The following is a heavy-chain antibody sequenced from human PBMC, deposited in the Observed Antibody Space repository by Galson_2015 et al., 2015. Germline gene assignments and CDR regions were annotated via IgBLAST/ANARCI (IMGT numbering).Heavy chain of an antibody. CDR1: GYTFTNYG. CDR2: IWYDGSNK. Sequence: SCKASGYTFTNYGMHWVRQAPGKGLEWVAVIWYDGSNKYYADSVKGRFTISRDNSKNTLYLQMNSLRAEDTAVYYCARGQVTTVTTDYMDVWGKGTTVTVSS. J-gene: IGHJ6*03. V-gene: IGHV3-33*01. D-gene: IGHD4-11*01. CDR3: ARGQVTTVTTDYMDV.